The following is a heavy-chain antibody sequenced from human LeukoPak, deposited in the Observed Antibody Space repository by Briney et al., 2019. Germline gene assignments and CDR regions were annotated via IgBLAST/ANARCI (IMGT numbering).Heavy chain of an antibody. Sequence: ASVKVSCKASGYTFTSYGISWVRQAPGQGLEWMGWISACNGNTNYAQKLQGRVTMTTDTSTSTAYMELRSLRSDDTAVYFCARNLRDIVVVTAADELDYWGQGTLVTVSS. CDR1: GYTFTSYG. CDR3: ARNLRDIVVVTAADELDY. V-gene: IGHV1-18*01. CDR2: ISACNGNT. J-gene: IGHJ4*02. D-gene: IGHD2-2*01.